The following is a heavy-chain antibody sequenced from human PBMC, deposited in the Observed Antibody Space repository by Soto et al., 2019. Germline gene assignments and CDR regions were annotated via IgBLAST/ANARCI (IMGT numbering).Heavy chain of an antibody. Sequence: WTWLRQPPGKGLEWIGYIFFSGSTNYNPSLQSRVTISVDTSKNQFSLKLSSVTAADTAVYYCARLPTGDGYSYFDLWGRGTLVTVSS. J-gene: IGHJ2*01. D-gene: IGHD7-27*01. CDR2: IFFSGST. CDR3: ARLPTGDGYSYFDL. V-gene: IGHV4-31*02.